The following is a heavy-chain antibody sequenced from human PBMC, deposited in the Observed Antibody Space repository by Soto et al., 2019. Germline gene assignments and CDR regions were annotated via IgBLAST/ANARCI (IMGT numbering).Heavy chain of an antibody. CDR1: GFIFEDYD. CDR3: VKKSCSHTRCYTGWFFDL. D-gene: IGHD2-15*01. J-gene: IGHJ2*01. CDR2: ISWNSGDK. V-gene: IGHV3-9*01. Sequence: GGSLRLSCEAFGFIFEDYDTHWVRQPPGKGLQWVSGISWNSGDKDYGDSVKGRFTISRDNAKNSLDLQMSSLRVEDTATYYCVKKSCSHTRCYTGWFFDLWGRGTLVTVSS.